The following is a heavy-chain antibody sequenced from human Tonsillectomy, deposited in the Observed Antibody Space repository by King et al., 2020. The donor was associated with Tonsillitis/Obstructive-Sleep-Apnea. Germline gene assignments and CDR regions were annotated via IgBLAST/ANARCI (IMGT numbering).Heavy chain of an antibody. D-gene: IGHD2-2*01. CDR3: AKGGGTSKNDYYYYGMDV. Sequence: VQLVESGGGLVQPGGSLRLSCAASGFTFSSYAMSWVRQAPGKGLEWVSAISGSGGSTYYAESVKGRFTISRDNSKNTLYLQMNSLRAEDTAVYYCAKGGGTSKNDYYYYGMDVWGQGTTVTVSS. CDR1: GFTFSSYA. CDR2: ISGSGGST. V-gene: IGHV3-23*04. J-gene: IGHJ6*02.